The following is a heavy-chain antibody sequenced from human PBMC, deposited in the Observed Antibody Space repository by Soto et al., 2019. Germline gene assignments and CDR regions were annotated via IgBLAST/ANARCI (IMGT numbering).Heavy chain of an antibody. CDR1: GGSVSSSNW. CDR2: IYHSGST. CDR3: ARDRGGGYCSSTSCYPEPHDY. J-gene: IGHJ4*02. V-gene: IGHV4-4*02. Sequence: SETLSLTCIVSGGSVSSSNWWSWVRQPPGKGLEWIGEIYHSGSTTYNPSLKSRATISVDKSENQFSLRLKPVTAADTAVYYCARDRGGGYCSSTSCYPEPHDYWGQGTLVTVSS. D-gene: IGHD2-2*01.